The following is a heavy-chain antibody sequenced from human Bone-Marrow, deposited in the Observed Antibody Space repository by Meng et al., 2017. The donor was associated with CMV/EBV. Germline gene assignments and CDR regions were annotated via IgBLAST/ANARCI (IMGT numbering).Heavy chain of an antibody. D-gene: IGHD2-2*02. V-gene: IGHV1-2*02. Sequence: ASVKVSCKASGYTFSDHYIHWIRQASGQGLEWMGWINPNSGDTNFAQKFLDRVTMTRDSSISTACMELSSLRSDDTAIYYCARARYCSRTSCYNFDYWGLGTLVTVSS. CDR3: ARARYCSRTSCYNFDY. CDR2: INPNSGDT. J-gene: IGHJ4*02. CDR1: GYTFSDHY.